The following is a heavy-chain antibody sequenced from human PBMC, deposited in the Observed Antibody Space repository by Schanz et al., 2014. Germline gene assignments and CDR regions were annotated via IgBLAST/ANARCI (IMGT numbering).Heavy chain of an antibody. Sequence: QVQLVQSGAEVKKPGASVKVSCKASGYTFTRYYIHWVRQAPGQGLEWMGIINPSGGSTTYAQKFQGRVSMTSDTSTSTVDMELRSLRSDDTAVYYCARGWGYDALTGYVFWGQGTLVTVSS. CDR2: INPSGGST. CDR1: GYTFTRYY. V-gene: IGHV1-46*01. CDR3: ARGWGYDALTGYVF. D-gene: IGHD3-9*01. J-gene: IGHJ4*02.